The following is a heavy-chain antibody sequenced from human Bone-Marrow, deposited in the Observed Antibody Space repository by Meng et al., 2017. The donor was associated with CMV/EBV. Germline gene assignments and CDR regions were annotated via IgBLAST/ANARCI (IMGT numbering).Heavy chain of an antibody. J-gene: IGHJ6*01. CDR2: IIPILGIA. CDR1: GGTFSSYT. V-gene: IGHV1-69*04. D-gene: IGHD2-2*01. Sequence: SVKVSCKASGGTFSSYTISWVRQAPGQGLEWTGRIIPILGIANYAQKFQGRVTITADKSTSTAYMELSSLRSEDTAVYYCARDRYCSSTSCYFLYYYGMDFWGQGTTVTVSS. CDR3: ARDRYCSSTSCYFLYYYGMDF.